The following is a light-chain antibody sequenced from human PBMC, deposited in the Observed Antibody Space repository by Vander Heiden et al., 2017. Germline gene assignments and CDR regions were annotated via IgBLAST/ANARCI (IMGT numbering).Light chain of an antibody. CDR1: QSISNW. Sequence: DIQMTQSPSTLSAPVGDRVTTTCRASQSISNWLAWYQQKPGKAPKLLIYKASTLESGVPSRFGGSGSGTEFTLTISNLQPYDFATYYCQQCDTYPLTFGGGTKVEIK. CDR2: KAS. CDR3: QQCDTYPLT. V-gene: IGKV1-5*03. J-gene: IGKJ4*01.